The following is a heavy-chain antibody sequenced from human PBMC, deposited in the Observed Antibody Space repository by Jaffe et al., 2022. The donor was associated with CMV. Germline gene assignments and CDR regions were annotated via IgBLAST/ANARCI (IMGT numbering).Heavy chain of an antibody. V-gene: IGHV3-30*18. Sequence: QVQLVEFGGGVAQPGRSLRLSCAASGFTFSGYGMHWVRQAPGKGLEWVAVISYDGNSKYYADSVKGRFTISRDNPKNTLYLQMNSLRVEDTAVYYCAKGGGNDWLMVSYNNGVDVWGQGTTVTVSS. D-gene: IGHD3-9*01. CDR2: ISYDGNSK. J-gene: IGHJ6*02. CDR3: AKGGGNDWLMVSYNNGVDV. CDR1: GFTFSGYG.